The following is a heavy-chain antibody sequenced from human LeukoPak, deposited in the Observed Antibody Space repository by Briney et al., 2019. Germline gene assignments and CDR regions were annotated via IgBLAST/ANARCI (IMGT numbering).Heavy chain of an antibody. D-gene: IGHD7-27*01. CDR2: VNVDGGST. CDR1: GGSIRDLT. Sequence: GGPLRLSCSASGGSIRDLTMHWVRQAPGKGLEYVSVVNVDGGSTHYGDSVKGRFTVSRDNSKNAVYLQMSSLRSEDTAVYYCVRDLWGFDYWGQGTLVTVSS. J-gene: IGHJ4*02. V-gene: IGHV3-64D*09. CDR3: VRDLWGFDY.